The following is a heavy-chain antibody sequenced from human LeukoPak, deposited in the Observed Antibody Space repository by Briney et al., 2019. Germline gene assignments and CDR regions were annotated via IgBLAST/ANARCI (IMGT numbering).Heavy chain of an antibody. CDR3: SRDSSTVVTHIDY. CDR1: GFTFSNFW. D-gene: IGHD4-23*01. J-gene: IGHJ4*02. V-gene: IGHV3-7*03. CDR2: INPDGSGK. Sequence: GGCLRLSCAASGFTFSNFWMTWVREAPGKGLEWVATINPDGSGKYYMDSVRGRFTISRDNAKNSLYLQMDSLGAEDSALYYCSRDSSTVVTHIDYWGQGTLVTVSS.